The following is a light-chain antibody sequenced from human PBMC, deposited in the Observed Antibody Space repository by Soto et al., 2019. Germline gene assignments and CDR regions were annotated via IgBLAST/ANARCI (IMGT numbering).Light chain of an antibody. J-gene: IGLJ1*01. Sequence: QSALNQPSSVSGSPGHSITISCTGTSSDVGGYNYVSWYQQHPGKAPKLMIYAVTDRPSGVSSRFSGSKSGNTASLTISGLQAEDEADYYCSSYTSSSTLFGTGTKVTVL. CDR3: SSYTSSSTL. CDR1: SSDVGGYNY. V-gene: IGLV2-14*01. CDR2: AVT.